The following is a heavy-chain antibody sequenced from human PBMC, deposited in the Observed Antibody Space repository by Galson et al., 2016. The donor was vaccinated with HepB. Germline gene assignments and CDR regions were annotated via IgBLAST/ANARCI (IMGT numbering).Heavy chain of an antibody. V-gene: IGHV1-18*01. J-gene: IGHJ4*02. D-gene: IGHD1-26*01. Sequence: SVKVSCKASGYTFSSYGFIWVRQAPGHGLEWMGWISGYNGNTNYAQKVQGRVTMTKDTSSTTAHMELRSLRSDDTAVYYCARAWWEFPSNFDHWGQGTLVTVSS. CDR1: GYTFSSYG. CDR2: ISGYNGNT. CDR3: ARAWWEFPSNFDH.